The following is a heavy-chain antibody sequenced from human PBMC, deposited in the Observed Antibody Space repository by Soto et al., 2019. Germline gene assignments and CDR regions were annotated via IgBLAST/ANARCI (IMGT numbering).Heavy chain of an antibody. CDR3: ARESRTGSNGVWFDP. J-gene: IGHJ5*02. Sequence: GGSLRLSCAASGFTFSSYSMNWVRQAPGKGLEWVSYISSSSSTIYYADSVKGRFTISRDNAKNSLYLQMNSLRAEDTAVYYCARESRTGSNGVWFDPWGQGTLVTVSS. CDR1: GFTFSSYS. D-gene: IGHD1-1*01. CDR2: ISSSSSTI. V-gene: IGHV3-48*01.